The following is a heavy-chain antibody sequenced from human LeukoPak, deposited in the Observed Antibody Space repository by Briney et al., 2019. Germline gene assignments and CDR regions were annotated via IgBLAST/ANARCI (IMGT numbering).Heavy chain of an antibody. J-gene: IGHJ4*02. CDR2: ISGSGSSK. Sequence: QTGGSLRLSCAVSGYTFSSYAMSWVRQAPGQGLELVSAISGSGSSKYYADSVKVRFNITRDNSKNTLYLQMNSMRAEDTAVYYCAKANRGDYGGIIYYFDYWGQGTLVTVSS. D-gene: IGHD4-23*01. V-gene: IGHV3-23*01. CDR1: GYTFSSYA. CDR3: AKANRGDYGGIIYYFDY.